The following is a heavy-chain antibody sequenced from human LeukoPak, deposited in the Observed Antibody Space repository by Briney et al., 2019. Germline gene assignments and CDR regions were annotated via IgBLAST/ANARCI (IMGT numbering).Heavy chain of an antibody. V-gene: IGHV4-34*01. J-gene: IGHJ4*02. CDR2: INHSGST. CDR1: GGSFSGYY. D-gene: IGHD3-10*01. Sequence: SETLSLTCAVYGGSFSGYYWSWIRQPPGKGLEWIGEINHSGSTNYNPSLKSRVNISVDTSKNQFSLKVSSVTAADTAVYYCARGYRVRRPDYWGQGTLVTVSS. CDR3: ARGYRVRRPDY.